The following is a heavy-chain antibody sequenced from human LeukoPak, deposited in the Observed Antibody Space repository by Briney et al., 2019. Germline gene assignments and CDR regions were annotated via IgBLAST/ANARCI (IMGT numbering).Heavy chain of an antibody. V-gene: IGHV3-15*01. Sequence: GGSLRLSCAASGFTFSDAWMSWVRQVPGKGLEWVGRVKTKADGGTTDYATPVKGRFTISRDDSKNTLYLEMSSLKTEDTGVYYCTTVIEGAFRYFDLLLSGPPEYFQHWGQGTLVTVSS. J-gene: IGHJ1*01. D-gene: IGHD3-9*01. CDR1: GFTFSDAW. CDR2: VKTKADGGTT. CDR3: TTVIEGAFRYFDLLLSGPPEYFQH.